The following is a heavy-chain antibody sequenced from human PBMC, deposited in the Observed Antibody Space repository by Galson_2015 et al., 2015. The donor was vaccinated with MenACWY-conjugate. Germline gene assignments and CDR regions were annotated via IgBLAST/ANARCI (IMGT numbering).Heavy chain of an antibody. Sequence: SLRLSCAASGFTFSSYVMHWVRQAPGKGLEWVAVISEDGNNKNYADSVKGRFTISRDNSKNTLYLQMNTLRAEDTAVYYCAREGNDYDFWSTYYYYFDYWGQGTLVTASS. CDR2: ISEDGNNK. D-gene: IGHD3-3*01. CDR1: GFTFSSYV. CDR3: AREGNDYDFWSTYYYYFDY. J-gene: IGHJ4*02. V-gene: IGHV3-30-3*01.